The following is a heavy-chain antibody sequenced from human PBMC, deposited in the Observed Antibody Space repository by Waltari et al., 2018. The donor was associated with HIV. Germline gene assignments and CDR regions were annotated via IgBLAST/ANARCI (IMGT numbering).Heavy chain of an antibody. D-gene: IGHD5-18*01. CDR1: RVSFRHFG. CDR2: LSRSGEV. CDR3: LRNDPGYRAIDY. V-gene: IGHV3-21*02. Sequence: LVDSGGGQATPGESLTLSCFGSRVSFRHFGINWVRQFPGRWLEWLASLSRSGEVLQAGSVRGRFKIYRDDGRNSGFLKMDSLKIEDTAIYYCLRNDPGYRAIDYWGQGVTVNVS. J-gene: IGHJ4*02.